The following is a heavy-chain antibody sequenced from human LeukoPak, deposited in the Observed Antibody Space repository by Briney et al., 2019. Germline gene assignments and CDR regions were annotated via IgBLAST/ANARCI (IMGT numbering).Heavy chain of an antibody. J-gene: IGHJ3*02. V-gene: IGHV1-2*02. Sequence: VASVKVSCKASGYTFTDYYMHWVRQAPGQGLEWMGWINPNRGGTNSAQKFQGRVTMTRDTSISTAYMELSRLRSDDTAVYYCARDGNFDIWGQGTMVTVSS. CDR1: GYTFTDYY. CDR3: ARDGNFDI. CDR2: INPNRGGT. D-gene: IGHD4-23*01.